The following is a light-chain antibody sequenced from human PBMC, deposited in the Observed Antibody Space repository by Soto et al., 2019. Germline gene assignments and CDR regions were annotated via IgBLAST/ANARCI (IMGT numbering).Light chain of an antibody. Sequence: QSVLTQPASVSGSPVQSITISCTGTSSDVGGYKYVSWYQQHPGKAPKLMIYEVTNRPSGVSTRFSGSRSGNTASLTISGLQAEDEADYYCSSSTTSSTLYVFGTGTKVTVL. V-gene: IGLV2-14*01. CDR1: SSDVGGYKY. CDR3: SSSTTSSTLYV. J-gene: IGLJ1*01. CDR2: EVT.